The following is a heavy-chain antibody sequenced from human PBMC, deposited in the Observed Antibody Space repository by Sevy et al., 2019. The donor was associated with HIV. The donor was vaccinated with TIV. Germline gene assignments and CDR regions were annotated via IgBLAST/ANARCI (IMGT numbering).Heavy chain of an antibody. J-gene: IGHJ4*02. CDR2: MNPNSGNT. Sequence: ASVKVSCKASGYTFTRYDINWVRQATGQGLEWMGWMNPNSGNTGYAQKFQGRVTMTRNTSISTAYMELSSLRSEDTAVYYCARGLKRVQVGAPLFDYWGQGTLVTVSS. D-gene: IGHD1-26*01. CDR3: ARGLKRVQVGAPLFDY. V-gene: IGHV1-8*01. CDR1: GYTFTRYD.